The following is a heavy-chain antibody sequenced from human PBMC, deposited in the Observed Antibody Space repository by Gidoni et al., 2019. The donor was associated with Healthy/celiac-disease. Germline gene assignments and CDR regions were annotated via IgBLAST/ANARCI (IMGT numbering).Heavy chain of an antibody. D-gene: IGHD6-6*01. CDR3: AREYSSSPYYYYGMDV. V-gene: IGHV1-2*02. CDR1: GYTFTGYY. Sequence: QVQLVQSGAEVKKPGASVTVSCKASGYTFTGYYMHWVRQAPGQGLEWMGWINPNSGGTNYAQKFQGRVTMTRDTSISTAYMELSRLRSDDTAVYYCAREYSSSPYYYYGMDVWGKGTTVTVSS. CDR2: INPNSGGT. J-gene: IGHJ6*04.